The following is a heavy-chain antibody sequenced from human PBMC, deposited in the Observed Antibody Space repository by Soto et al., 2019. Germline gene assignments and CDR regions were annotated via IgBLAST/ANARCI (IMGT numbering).Heavy chain of an antibody. CDR3: ARVHVIVVAGSTFDD. CDR2: IHHGGTT. D-gene: IGHD3-16*02. V-gene: IGHV4-38-2*02. CDR1: GDSIRSGSY. Sequence: XETLSVSCTVSGDSIRSGSYWGWIRQPPGDGPEWIAMIHHGGTTFYNPSLKGRISISVDTSKNQFSLRLTSVTAADTATYYCARVHVIVVAGSTFDDWGPGTLVTVSS. J-gene: IGHJ4*03.